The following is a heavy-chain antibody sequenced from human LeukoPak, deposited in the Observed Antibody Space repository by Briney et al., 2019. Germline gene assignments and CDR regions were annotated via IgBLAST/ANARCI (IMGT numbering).Heavy chain of an antibody. Sequence: GGSLRLSCEGSGFIFSNDWIHWVRQDSGKGLVWLSRISGDGSDTTYADSVKGRFTISRDNSKNTLYLQMNSPRAEDTAVYYCAKDRDYVFDYWGQGTLVTVSS. CDR2: ISGDGSDT. J-gene: IGHJ4*02. CDR3: AKDRDYVFDY. V-gene: IGHV3-74*03. D-gene: IGHD4-17*01. CDR1: GFIFSNDW.